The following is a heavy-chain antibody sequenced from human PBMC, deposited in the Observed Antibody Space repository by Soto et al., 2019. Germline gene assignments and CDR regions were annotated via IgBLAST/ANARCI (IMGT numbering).Heavy chain of an antibody. CDR2: INHSGST. CDR3: ARVGYSSGWYRRDY. Sequence: SETLSLTCAVYGGSFSGYYWSWIRQPPGKGLEWIGEINHSGSTNYNPSLKSRVTISVDTSKNQFSLKLSSVTAADTAVYYCARVGYSSGWYRRDYWGQGTLVTVSS. D-gene: IGHD6-19*01. V-gene: IGHV4-34*01. J-gene: IGHJ4*02. CDR1: GGSFSGYY.